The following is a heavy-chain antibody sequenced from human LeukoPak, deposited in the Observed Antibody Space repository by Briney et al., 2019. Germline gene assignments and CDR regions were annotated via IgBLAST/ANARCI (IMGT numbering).Heavy chain of an antibody. Sequence: GGSLRLSCAASGFTFSSYAMSWVRQAPGKGLEWVSAISGSGGSTYYADSVKGRFTISRDNSKNTLYLQMNSLRAEDTAVYYCARGMVRGVIITTPRPFDYWGQGTLVTVSS. D-gene: IGHD3-10*01. CDR1: GFTFSSYA. V-gene: IGHV3-23*01. CDR2: ISGSGGST. J-gene: IGHJ4*02. CDR3: ARGMVRGVIITTPRPFDY.